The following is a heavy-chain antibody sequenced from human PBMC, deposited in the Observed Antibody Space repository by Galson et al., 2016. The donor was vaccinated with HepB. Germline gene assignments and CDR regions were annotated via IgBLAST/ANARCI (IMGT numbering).Heavy chain of an antibody. CDR3: ARHGSGFGDFIWFDP. V-gene: IGHV5-10-1*01. J-gene: IGHJ5*02. CDR2: IDPSDSYT. D-gene: IGHD3-10*01. CDR1: GYSFTSYW. Sequence: QSGAEVKKPGESLRISCKGSGYSFTSYWISWVRQMPGKGLEWMGRIDPSDSYTNYSPSFQGHVTISADKSISTAYLQWSSLKASDTAMYYCARHGSGFGDFIWFDPWGQGTLVTVSS.